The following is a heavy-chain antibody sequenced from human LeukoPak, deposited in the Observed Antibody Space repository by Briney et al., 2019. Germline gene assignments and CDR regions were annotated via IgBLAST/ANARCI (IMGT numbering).Heavy chain of an antibody. CDR3: ARLTSSGWYFRHGMDV. Sequence: SETLSLTCAVYGGSFSGYYWSWIRQPPGKGLEWIGEINHSGSTNYNPSLKSRVTVSVDTSKNQFSLKLSSVTAADTAVYYCARLTSSGWYFRHGMDVWGQGTTVTVSS. J-gene: IGHJ6*02. CDR1: GGSFSGYY. CDR2: INHSGST. D-gene: IGHD6-19*01. V-gene: IGHV4-34*01.